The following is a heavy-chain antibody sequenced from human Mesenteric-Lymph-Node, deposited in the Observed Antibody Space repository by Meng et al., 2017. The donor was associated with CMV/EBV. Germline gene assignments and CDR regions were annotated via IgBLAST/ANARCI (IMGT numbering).Heavy chain of an antibody. Sequence: SVTVSCRTSGYTFTAYWIQWVRQAPGQGLEWMGRINPNSGVTNYAQKFQGRVTMTRDTSISTVYMELSRLRSDDTALYYCARDIALDYWGQGTLVTVSS. D-gene: IGHD6-13*01. CDR3: ARDIALDY. CDR1: GYTFTAYW. J-gene: IGHJ4*02. V-gene: IGHV1-2*06. CDR2: INPNSGVT.